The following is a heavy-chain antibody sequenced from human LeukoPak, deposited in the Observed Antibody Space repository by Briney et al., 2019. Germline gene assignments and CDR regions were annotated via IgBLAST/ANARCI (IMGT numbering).Heavy chain of an antibody. Sequence: GGSLRLSCAASGFTFSSYSMNWVRQAPGKGLEWVSSISSSSSYIYYADSVKGRFTISRDNAKNSLYLQMNSLRAEDTAVYYWGRVPVEGAGTGAWFAPWGQGTLVTVSS. CDR1: GFTFSSYS. CDR2: ISSSSSYI. CDR3: GRVPVEGAGTGAWFAP. V-gene: IGHV3-21*01. J-gene: IGHJ5*02. D-gene: IGHD3-10*01.